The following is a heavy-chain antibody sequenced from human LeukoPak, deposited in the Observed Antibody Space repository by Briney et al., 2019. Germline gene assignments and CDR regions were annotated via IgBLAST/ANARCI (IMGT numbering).Heavy chain of an antibody. CDR1: GFTFSSYA. CDR3: ARAYGTNGYYQLPIDY. CDR2: ITGSGGTT. Sequence: RGSLRLSCAASGFTFSSYAMSWVRQAPGKGLEWVSGITGSGGTTDYADSVKGRFTISRDNSGNTLYMQMNSLRVDDTAVYYCARAYGTNGYYQLPIDYWGQGTLVTVSS. V-gene: IGHV3-23*01. D-gene: IGHD3-22*01. J-gene: IGHJ4*02.